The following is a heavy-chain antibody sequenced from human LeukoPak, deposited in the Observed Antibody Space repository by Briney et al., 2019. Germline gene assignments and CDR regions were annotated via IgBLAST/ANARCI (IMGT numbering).Heavy chain of an antibody. CDR1: GGSISSGSYY. CDR2: IYTSGST. J-gene: IGHJ3*02. V-gene: IGHV4-61*02. D-gene: IGHD1-26*01. Sequence: PSETLSLTCTVSGGSISSGSYYWSWIRQPAGKGLEWIGRIYTSGSTNYNPSLKSRVTISVDTSKNQFSLKLSSVTAADTAVYYCARDWEYSGSYLRAFDIWGQGTMVTVSS. CDR3: ARDWEYSGSYLRAFDI.